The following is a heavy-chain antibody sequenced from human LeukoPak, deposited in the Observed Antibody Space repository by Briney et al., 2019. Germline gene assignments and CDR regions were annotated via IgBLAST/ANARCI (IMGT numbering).Heavy chain of an antibody. D-gene: IGHD4-11*01. Sequence: SEALSLTCAVYGGSFSGYYWSWIRQPTGKGLEWIGEINHSGSTNYNPSLKSRVTISVDTSKNQFSLKLSSVTAADTAVYYCARQGDYSNYYFDYWGQGTLVTVSS. J-gene: IGHJ4*02. CDR2: INHSGST. V-gene: IGHV4-34*01. CDR1: GGSFSGYY. CDR3: ARQGDYSNYYFDY.